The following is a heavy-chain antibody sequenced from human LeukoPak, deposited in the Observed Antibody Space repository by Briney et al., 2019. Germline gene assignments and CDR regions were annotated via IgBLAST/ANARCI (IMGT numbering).Heavy chain of an antibody. CDR3: AAPGDYYDSSGWDAFDI. V-gene: IGHV3-23*01. D-gene: IGHD3-22*01. J-gene: IGHJ3*02. Sequence: GGSLRLSCAASGFTFSSYTMSWVRQAPGKGLEWVSAISGSGGSTYYADSVKGRFTISRDNSKNTLYLQMNSLRAEDTAVYYCAAPGDYYDSSGWDAFDIWGQGTMVTVSS. CDR2: ISGSGGST. CDR1: GFTFSSYT.